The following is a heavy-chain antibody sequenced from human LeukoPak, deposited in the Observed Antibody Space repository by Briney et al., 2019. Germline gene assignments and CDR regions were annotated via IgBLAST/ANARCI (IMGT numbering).Heavy chain of an antibody. J-gene: IGHJ5*02. CDR2: ISSSSSYI. V-gene: IGHV3-21*01. D-gene: IGHD3-22*01. CDR1: GFAFSTYA. CDR3: ARDRSETYYYDSSGPGNWFDP. Sequence: PGGSLRLSCAASGFAFSTYAMNWVRQAPGKGLEWVSSISSSSSYIYYADSVKGRFTISRDNAKNSLYLQMNSLRAEDTAVYYCARDRSETYYYDSSGPGNWFDPWGQGTLVTVSS.